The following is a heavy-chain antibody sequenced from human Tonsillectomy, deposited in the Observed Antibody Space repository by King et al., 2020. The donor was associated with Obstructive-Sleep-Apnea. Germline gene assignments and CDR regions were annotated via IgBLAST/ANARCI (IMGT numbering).Heavy chain of an antibody. CDR3: AKGSYDTNGYYFDY. V-gene: IGHV3-9*01. CDR1: GFTFDDYA. D-gene: IGHD3-22*01. Sequence: VQLVESGGGLVQPGRSLRLSCAASGFTFDDYAMHWVRQAPGKGLEWVSGISWNSGNIGYAYSVKGRFTISRNNAKNSLYLQMNSLRAEDTAFYYCAKGSYDTNGYYFDYWGQGTLVTVSS. CDR2: ISWNSGNI. J-gene: IGHJ4*02.